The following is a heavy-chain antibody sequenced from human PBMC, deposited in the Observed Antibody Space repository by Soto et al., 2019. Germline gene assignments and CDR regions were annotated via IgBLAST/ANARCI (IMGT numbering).Heavy chain of an antibody. J-gene: IGHJ6*02. Sequence: PQETLSDTCTGAGGLPRPHSWIGFRQSLGKGLEWIGELDQSGGTNYNPSLKSRAIISDDTSKNQFSLTLTSVTAADTAVYYCAREDSYGWSAARLAVWGQVPTVTVS. D-gene: IGHD6-19*01. CDR2: LDQSGGT. V-gene: IGHV4-34*01. CDR3: AREDSYGWSAARLAV. CDR1: GGLPRPHS.